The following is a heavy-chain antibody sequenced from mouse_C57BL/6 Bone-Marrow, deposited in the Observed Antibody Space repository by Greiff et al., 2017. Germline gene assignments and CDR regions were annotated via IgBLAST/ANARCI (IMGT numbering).Heavy chain of an antibody. J-gene: IGHJ1*03. CDR2: IYPGGGYT. CDR3: ARARAWLGSNCNRYFDV. V-gene: IGHV1-63*01. Sequence: VKLQQSGAELVRPGTSVKMSCKASGYTFTTYWIGWAKQRPGHGLEWIGDIYPGGGYTNYNEKCKGQATLTADKASSTASMQFSSLTSADAAIYYCARARAWLGSNCNRYFDVWGTGTTVTISS. D-gene: IGHD2-5*01. CDR1: GYTFTTYW.